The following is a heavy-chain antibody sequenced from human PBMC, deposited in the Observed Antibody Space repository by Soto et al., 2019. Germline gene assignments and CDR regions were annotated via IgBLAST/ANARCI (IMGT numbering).Heavy chain of an antibody. Sequence: GGSLRLSCAASGFTFSSYGMHWVRQAPGKGLEWVAVISYDGSNKYYADSGKGRFTISRDNSKNTLYLQMNSLRAEDTAVYYCARDFAARLYYFDYWGQGTLVTVS. J-gene: IGHJ4*02. CDR2: ISYDGSNK. CDR3: ARDFAARLYYFDY. D-gene: IGHD6-6*01. V-gene: IGHV3-30*03. CDR1: GFTFSSYG.